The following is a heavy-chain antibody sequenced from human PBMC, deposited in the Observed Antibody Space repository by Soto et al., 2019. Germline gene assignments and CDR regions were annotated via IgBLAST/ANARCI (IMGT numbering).Heavy chain of an antibody. Sequence: SETLSLTCTVSGGSISSGGYYWSWIRQHPGKGLEWNGYIYYSGSTYYNPSLKSRVTISGDTSQNQVSLKLNSVTTADTAVYYCARWDSNWFDPWGQGVLVTVSS. CDR2: IYYSGST. J-gene: IGHJ5*02. D-gene: IGHD1-26*01. V-gene: IGHV4-31*03. CDR3: ARWDSNWFDP. CDR1: GGSISSGGYY.